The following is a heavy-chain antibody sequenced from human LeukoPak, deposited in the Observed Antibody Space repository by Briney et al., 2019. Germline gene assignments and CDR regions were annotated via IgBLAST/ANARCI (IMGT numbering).Heavy chain of an antibody. CDR1: GFTFSSYS. Sequence: GGSLRLSCAASGFTFSSYSMNWVRQAPGKGLEWVSSISSSSSYIYYADSVKGRFTISRDNAKNSLYLQMNSLRAKDTAVYYCARDGDGSGSYFDENVFEDWFDPWGQGTLVTVSS. D-gene: IGHD3-10*01. CDR2: ISSSSSYI. CDR3: ARDGDGSGSYFDENVFEDWFDP. V-gene: IGHV3-21*01. J-gene: IGHJ5*02.